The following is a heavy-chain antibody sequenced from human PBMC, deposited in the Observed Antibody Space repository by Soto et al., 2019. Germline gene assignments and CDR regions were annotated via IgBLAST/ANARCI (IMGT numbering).Heavy chain of an antibody. J-gene: IGHJ4*02. V-gene: IGHV4-39*02. CDR3: ARRRNRSRYYFDY. D-gene: IGHD1-1*01. Sequence: QLQLQESGPGLVKPSETLSLTCTVSGGSISNSSFYWGWIRQPPGKGREWIGGIFYSGSTHYNPSLKSRVTLSVDTSRNHFSLKLNSVTAADTAVYYCARRRNRSRYYFDYWGQGTLVTVSS. CDR2: IFYSGST. CDR1: GGSISNSSFY.